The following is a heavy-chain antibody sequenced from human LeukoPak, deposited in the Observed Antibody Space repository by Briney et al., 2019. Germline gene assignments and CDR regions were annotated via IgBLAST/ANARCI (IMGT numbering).Heavy chain of an antibody. V-gene: IGHV3-30*18. J-gene: IGHJ4*02. CDR2: ISYDGSNK. Sequence: PGGSLRLSCATSGFTFSSYGMHWVRQAPGKGLEWVAVISYDGSNKYYADSVKGRFTISRDNSKNTLYLQMNSLRAEDMAVYYCAKASGATVTIPGYWGQGTLVTVSS. CDR3: AKASGATVTIPGY. D-gene: IGHD4-17*01. CDR1: GFTFSSYG.